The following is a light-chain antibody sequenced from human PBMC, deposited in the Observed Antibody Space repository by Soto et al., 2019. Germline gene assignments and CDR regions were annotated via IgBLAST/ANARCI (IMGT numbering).Light chain of an antibody. CDR1: SSNIGINT. Sequence: QAVVTQPPSASGTPGQRVTISCSGGSSNIGINTVNWYQQLPGTAPKVLIYTVNERPSGVPDRFSGSKSGTSASLAINGLQAEDEADYYCQSYDSSLSGFYVFGTGTKLTVL. V-gene: IGLV1-44*01. CDR2: TVN. J-gene: IGLJ1*01. CDR3: QSYDSSLSGFYV.